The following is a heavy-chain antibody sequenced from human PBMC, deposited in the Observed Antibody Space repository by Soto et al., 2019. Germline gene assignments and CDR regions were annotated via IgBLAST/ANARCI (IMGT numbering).Heavy chain of an antibody. CDR2: INAGNGNT. V-gene: IGHV1-3*01. CDR3: ARVISDFWSGYYTGDYFDY. CDR1: GYTFTSYA. Sequence: QVQLVQPGAEVKKPGASVKVSCKASGYTFTSYAMHWVRQAPGQRLEWMGWINAGNGNTKYSQKFQGRVTITRDTSASTAYMELSSLRSEDTAVYYCARVISDFWSGYYTGDYFDYWGQGTLVTVSS. J-gene: IGHJ4*02. D-gene: IGHD3-3*01.